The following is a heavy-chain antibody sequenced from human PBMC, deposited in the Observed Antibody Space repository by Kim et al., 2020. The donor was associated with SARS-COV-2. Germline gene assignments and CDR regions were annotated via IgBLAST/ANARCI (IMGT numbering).Heavy chain of an antibody. Sequence: SETLSLTCTVSGGSISSGGYYWSWIRQHPGKGLEWIGYIYYSGSTYYNPSLKSRVTISVDTSKNQFSLKLSSVTAADTAVYYCARVPRGYSNYVDYWGQGTLVTDSS. D-gene: IGHD4-4*01. CDR2: IYYSGST. J-gene: IGHJ4*02. CDR3: ARVPRGYSNYVDY. CDR1: GGSISSGGYY. V-gene: IGHV4-31*03.